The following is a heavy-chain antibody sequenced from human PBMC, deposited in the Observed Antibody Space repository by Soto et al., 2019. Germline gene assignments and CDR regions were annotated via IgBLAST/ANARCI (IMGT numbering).Heavy chain of an antibody. Sequence: ASVKVSCKTSGYTFTSYPLHWVRQVPGQGLEWVGWINIGNGNTGYSKNFQDRVTITRDTSATTAYMEVRSLRSEDTAVYYCAREPLCGGRCYDNYFDPWGQGPLVTVSS. J-gene: IGHJ5*02. CDR2: INIGNGNT. D-gene: IGHD2-15*01. CDR3: AREPLCGGRCYDNYFDP. V-gene: IGHV1-3*04. CDR1: GYTFTSYP.